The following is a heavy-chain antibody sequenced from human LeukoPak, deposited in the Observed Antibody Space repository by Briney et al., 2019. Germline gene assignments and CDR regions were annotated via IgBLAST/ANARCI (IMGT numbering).Heavy chain of an antibody. Sequence: GGSLRLSCAASGFTFRSYGMQWVRQAPGKGLEWVAFIRYDGSNKYYADSVKGRFTISRDNSKNTLYLQMNSLRAEDTAVYYCAPRVVVISAPFDYWGQGTLVTVSS. CDR1: GFTFRSYG. V-gene: IGHV3-30*02. CDR3: APRVVVISAPFDY. CDR2: IRYDGSNK. J-gene: IGHJ4*02. D-gene: IGHD2-21*01.